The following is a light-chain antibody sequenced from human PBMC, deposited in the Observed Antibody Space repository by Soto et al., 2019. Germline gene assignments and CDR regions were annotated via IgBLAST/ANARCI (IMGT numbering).Light chain of an antibody. J-gene: IGKJ1*01. CDR2: GAS. Sequence: EVVLTQSPVTLSLSPGERATLSCRASQSFRGLLAWYQQKPGQAPRLLIYGASSRATAFPDRFSGSGSGTDFTLTISRLEPEDFAVYYCQHYGSSPWTFGQGTKVDI. CDR3: QHYGSSPWT. CDR1: QSFRGL. V-gene: IGKV3-20*01.